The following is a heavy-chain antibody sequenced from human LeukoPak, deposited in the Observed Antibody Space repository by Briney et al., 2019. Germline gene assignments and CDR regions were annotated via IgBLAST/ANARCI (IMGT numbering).Heavy chain of an antibody. CDR1: GYTFTGYY. CDR2: INPNSGGT. J-gene: IGHJ4*02. V-gene: IGHV1-2*02. Sequence: ASVKVSCKASGYTFTGYYMHWVRQAPGQGLEWMGWINPNSGGTNYAQKLQGRVTMTTDTSTSTAYMELRSLRSDDTAVYYCARVIPLYDFWSGYSSYFDYWGQGTLVTVSS. CDR3: ARVIPLYDFWSGYSSYFDY. D-gene: IGHD3-3*01.